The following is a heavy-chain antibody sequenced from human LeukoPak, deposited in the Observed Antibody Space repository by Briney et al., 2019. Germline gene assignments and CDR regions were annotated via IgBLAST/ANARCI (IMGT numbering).Heavy chain of an antibody. J-gene: IGHJ5*02. Sequence: ASVKVSCKASGYTFTTYGVSWVRQAPGQGLEWMGWISAYNGNTNYAQKLQGRATMTTDTSTTTAYMELRSLKSDDTAVYYCARGGAGYCSGGSCPKNWFDPWGQGTLVTVSS. CDR1: GYTFTTYG. D-gene: IGHD2-15*01. CDR2: ISAYNGNT. CDR3: ARGGAGYCSGGSCPKNWFDP. V-gene: IGHV1-18*01.